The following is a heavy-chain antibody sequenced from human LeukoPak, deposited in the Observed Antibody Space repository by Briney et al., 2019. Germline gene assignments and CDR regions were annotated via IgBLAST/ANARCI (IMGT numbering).Heavy chain of an antibody. CDR2: ISGSGGST. CDR3: AKKINSSSSRAFDY. V-gene: IGHV3-23*01. CDR1: GFTFSSYA. J-gene: IGHJ4*02. Sequence: GGSLRLSCAASGFTFSSYAMSWVRQPPGRGLEWVSAISGSGGSTYYADSVKGRFTISRDNSKNTLYLQMNSLRAEDTAVYYCAKKINSSSSRAFDYWGQGTLVTVSS. D-gene: IGHD6-6*01.